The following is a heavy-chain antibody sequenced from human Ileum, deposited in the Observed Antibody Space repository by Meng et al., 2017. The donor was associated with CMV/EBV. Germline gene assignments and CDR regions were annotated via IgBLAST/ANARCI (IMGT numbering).Heavy chain of an antibody. CDR1: GGSISSYY. J-gene: IGHJ6*02. V-gene: IGHV4-59*01. Sequence: SCTVSGGSISSYYWSWIRQPPGKGLEWIGYIYYSGSTNYNPSLKSRVTISVDTSKNQFSLKLSSVTAADTAVYYCARVNLWLRRYYYYGMDVWGQGTTVTVSS. D-gene: IGHD5-18*01. CDR2: IYYSGST. CDR3: ARVNLWLRRYYYYGMDV.